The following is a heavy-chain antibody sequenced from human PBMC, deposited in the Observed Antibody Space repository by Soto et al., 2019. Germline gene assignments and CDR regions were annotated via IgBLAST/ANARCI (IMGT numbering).Heavy chain of an antibody. D-gene: IGHD3-10*01. V-gene: IGHV1-3*01. CDR1: GYTFTSYA. Sequence: QVPLVQSGAEVKKPGASVKVSCKASGYTFTSYAMHWVRQAPGQRLEWMGWINAGNGNTKYSQKFQGRVTITRDTSASTAYMELSSLRSEDTAVYYCAREFTGPYGSGSYYVTTYYYYGMDVWGQGTTVTVSS. J-gene: IGHJ6*02. CDR2: INAGNGNT. CDR3: AREFTGPYGSGSYYVTTYYYYGMDV.